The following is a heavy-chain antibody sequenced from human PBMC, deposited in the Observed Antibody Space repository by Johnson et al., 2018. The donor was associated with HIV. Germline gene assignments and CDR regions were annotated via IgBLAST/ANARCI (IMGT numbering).Heavy chain of an antibody. V-gene: IGHV3-30*04. D-gene: IGHD3-16*01. Sequence: QVQLVESGGGVVQPGRSLRLSCAASGFTFSSYAMHWVRQAPGKGLEWVAVISYDGSNKYYADSVKGRFTISRDSSKDTLYVQMNSLRGEETAVYYCARDPVPLREYHGDAFDIWGQGTVVTDSS. CDR3: ARDPVPLREYHGDAFDI. J-gene: IGHJ3*02. CDR2: ISYDGSNK. CDR1: GFTFSSYA.